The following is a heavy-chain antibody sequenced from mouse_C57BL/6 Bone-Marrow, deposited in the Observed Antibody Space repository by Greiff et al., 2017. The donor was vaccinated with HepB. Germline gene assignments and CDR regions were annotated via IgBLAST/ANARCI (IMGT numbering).Heavy chain of an antibody. D-gene: IGHD2-5*01. Sequence: EVQVVESEGGLVQPGSSMKLSCTASGFTFSDYYMAWVRQVPEKGLEWVANINYDGSSTYYLDSLKSRFIISRDNAKNILYLQMSSLKSEDTATYYCARDRGYSNLYAMDYWGQGTSVTVSS. V-gene: IGHV5-16*01. J-gene: IGHJ4*01. CDR3: ARDRGYSNLYAMDY. CDR1: GFTFSDYY. CDR2: INYDGSST.